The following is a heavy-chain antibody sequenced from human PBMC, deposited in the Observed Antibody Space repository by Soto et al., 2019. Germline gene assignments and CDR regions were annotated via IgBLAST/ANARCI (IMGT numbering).Heavy chain of an antibody. CDR3: AKGPTIFVVVIIFEYYYGMDI. Sequence: ASVKVSCKASGYTFTSNYMHWVRQAPGQGLEWMGIINPSGGSTSYAQKFQGRVTMTRDTSTSTVYMELSSLRAEDTAIYYCAKGPTIFVVVIIFEYYYGMDIWGQGTTDTVSS. D-gene: IGHD3-3*01. V-gene: IGHV1-46*01. CDR2: INPSGGST. J-gene: IGHJ6*02. CDR1: GYTFTSNY.